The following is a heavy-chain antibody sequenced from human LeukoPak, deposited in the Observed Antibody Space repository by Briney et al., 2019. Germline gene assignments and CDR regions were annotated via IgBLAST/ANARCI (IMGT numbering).Heavy chain of an antibody. Sequence: PGGSLRLSCAASGFTFSSYGMSWVRQAPGKGLEWVSAISGSGGSTYYADSMKGRFTISRDNSRNTSYLQMNSLRVEDTAVYYCAKAQHISTWGYFDSWGQGILVTVSS. CDR1: GFTFSSYG. D-gene: IGHD6-13*01. J-gene: IGHJ4*02. CDR2: ISGSGGST. CDR3: AKAQHISTWGYFDS. V-gene: IGHV3-23*01.